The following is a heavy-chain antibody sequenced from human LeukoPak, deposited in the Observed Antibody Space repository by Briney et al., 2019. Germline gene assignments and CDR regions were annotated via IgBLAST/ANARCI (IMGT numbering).Heavy chain of an antibody. CDR3: VRAIRTTVTTFWFDP. V-gene: IGHV1-18*01. Sequence: GASVKVSCKTSGYTFTSHGFSWVRQAPGQGLEWVGWISAYNGNTNYEQKLQGRVTMTTDTSTSTAYMELRSLRSDDTAVYYCVRAIRTTVTTFWFDPWGQGTLVTVSS. CDR2: ISAYNGNT. CDR1: GYTFTSHG. D-gene: IGHD4-17*01. J-gene: IGHJ5*02.